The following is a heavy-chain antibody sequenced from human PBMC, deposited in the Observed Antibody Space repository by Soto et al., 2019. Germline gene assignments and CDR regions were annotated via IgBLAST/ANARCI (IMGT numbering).Heavy chain of an antibody. CDR2: ISSSSSYI. V-gene: IGHV3-21*01. D-gene: IGHD3-10*01. J-gene: IGHJ5*02. CDR3: ARGLGSGTYYKRDWFDP. Sequence: VQLVESGGGLVKPGGSLRLSCAASGFTFNTYTMNWVRQAPGKGLEWVSSISSSSSYIYYADSVRGRFTISRDNAKDSLYLQMNSLRAEDTAVYYCARGLGSGTYYKRDWFDPWGQGTLVTVSS. CDR1: GFTFNTYT.